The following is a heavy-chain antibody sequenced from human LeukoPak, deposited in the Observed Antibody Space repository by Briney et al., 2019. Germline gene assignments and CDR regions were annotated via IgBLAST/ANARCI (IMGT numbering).Heavy chain of an antibody. V-gene: IGHV7-4-1*02. CDR3: ARVYCSDGSCYYDY. D-gene: IGHD2-15*01. CDR1: GYTFTKYA. CDR2: INTNTGNP. Sequence: ASVKVCCKASGYTFTKYAMNWVRQAPGQGLEWMGWINTNTGNPTYAQGFTGRFVFSLDTSVSTAYLQISSLKAEDTAVYYCARVYCSDGSCYYDYWGQGTLVTVSS. J-gene: IGHJ4*02.